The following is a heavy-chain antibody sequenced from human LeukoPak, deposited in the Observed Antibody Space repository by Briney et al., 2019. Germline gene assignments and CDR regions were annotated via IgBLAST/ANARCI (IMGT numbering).Heavy chain of an antibody. CDR1: GGSISSYY. CDR2: IYTSGST. J-gene: IGHJ3*02. D-gene: IGHD2-2*01. V-gene: IGHV4-4*07. Sequence: SETLSLTCTVSGGSISSYYWSWIRQPAGKGLEWIGRIYTSGSTNYNPSLKSRVTMSVDTSKNQFSLKLSSVTAADTAVYYCVGVGAQSGPAAMAFDIWGQGTMVTVSS. CDR3: VGVGAQSGPAAMAFDI.